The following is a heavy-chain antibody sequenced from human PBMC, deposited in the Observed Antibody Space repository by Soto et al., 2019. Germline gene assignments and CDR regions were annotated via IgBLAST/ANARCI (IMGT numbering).Heavy chain of an antibody. CDR3: ARASGSSYWFDP. CDR1: GYTFTSYG. D-gene: IGHD1-26*01. J-gene: IGHJ5*02. Sequence: ASVKVSCKASGYTFTSYGISWVRQAPGQGLEWMGWISAYNGNTNYAQKLQGRVTMTTDTSTSTVYMELRSLKSDDTAVYYCARASGSSYWFDPWGQGTLVTVSS. V-gene: IGHV1-18*01. CDR2: ISAYNGNT.